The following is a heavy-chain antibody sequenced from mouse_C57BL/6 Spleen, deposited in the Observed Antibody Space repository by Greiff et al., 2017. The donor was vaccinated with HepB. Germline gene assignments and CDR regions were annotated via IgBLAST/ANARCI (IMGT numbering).Heavy chain of an antibody. J-gene: IGHJ4*01. V-gene: IGHV1-50*01. D-gene: IGHD1-1*01. Sequence: QVQLQQPGAELVKPGASVKLSCKASGYTFTSYWMQWVKQRPGQGLEWIGEIDPSDSYTNYNQKFKGKATLTVDTSSSTAYMQLSSLTSEDSAVYYCARVYYGSSYPYYAMDYWGQGTSVTVSS. CDR2: IDPSDSYT. CDR1: GYTFTSYW. CDR3: ARVYYGSSYPYYAMDY.